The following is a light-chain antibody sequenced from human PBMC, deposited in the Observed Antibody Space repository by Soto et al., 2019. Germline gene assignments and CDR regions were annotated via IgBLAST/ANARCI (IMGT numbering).Light chain of an antibody. CDR3: QQYNSYSVT. CDR1: QSISSW. J-gene: IGKJ1*01. CDR2: DAS. Sequence: DIKMTQSPSTLSASVGDRLTITCRARQSISSWLAWYQQKPGKAPKLLIYDASSLESGVPSRFSGSGSGTQFTLTISSMQPDDFETYYCQQYNSYSVTFGHGTQVELK. V-gene: IGKV1-5*01.